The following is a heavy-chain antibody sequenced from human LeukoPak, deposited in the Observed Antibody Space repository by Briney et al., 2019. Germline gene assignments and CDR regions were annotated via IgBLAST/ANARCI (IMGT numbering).Heavy chain of an antibody. Sequence: GESLKISCKGSGYSFTSYWIGWVRQMPGKGLEWMGIIYPGDSDTSYSPSFQGQVTISADKSISTAYLQWSSLKASDTAMYYCARHVRITFGGVIAPDAFDIWGQGTMVTVSS. D-gene: IGHD3-16*02. V-gene: IGHV5-51*01. J-gene: IGHJ3*02. CDR3: ARHVRITFGGVIAPDAFDI. CDR2: IYPGDSDT. CDR1: GYSFTSYW.